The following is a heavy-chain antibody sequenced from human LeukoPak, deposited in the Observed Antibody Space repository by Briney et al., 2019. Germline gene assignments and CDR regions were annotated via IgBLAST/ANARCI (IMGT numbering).Heavy chain of an antibody. CDR3: AREIVRGYYLDY. Sequence: GGSLRLSCAASGFTFSSYGMHWVRQAPGKGLEWVAVISYDGTNKYYADSVKGRLTISRDNSKNTLYLQMNSLRVEDTAVYYCAREIVRGYYLDYWGQGTLVTVSS. J-gene: IGHJ4*02. V-gene: IGHV3-30*03. CDR1: GFTFSSYG. D-gene: IGHD3-10*01. CDR2: ISYDGTNK.